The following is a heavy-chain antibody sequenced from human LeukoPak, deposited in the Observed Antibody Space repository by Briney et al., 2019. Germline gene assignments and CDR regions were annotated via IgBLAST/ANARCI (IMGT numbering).Heavy chain of an antibody. D-gene: IGHD4-17*01. CDR3: AKLTVGDSGGY. J-gene: IGHJ4*02. Sequence: GGSLRLSCAASGFTFSSYGMHWVRQAPGKGLEWVAVISYDGSNKYYADSVKGRFTISRDNSKNTLYLQMNSLRAEDTAVYYCAKLTVGDSGGYWGQGTLVTVSS. CDR1: GFTFSSYG. V-gene: IGHV3-30*18. CDR2: ISYDGSNK.